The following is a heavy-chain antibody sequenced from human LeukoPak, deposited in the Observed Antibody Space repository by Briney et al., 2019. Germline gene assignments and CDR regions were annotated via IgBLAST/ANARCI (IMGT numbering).Heavy chain of an antibody. Sequence: PSETLSLTCTVSGGSFSSYYWNWIRQPPEKGLEWIGYIYHSGSTNYNPSLKSRVTRSVDTSKNQFSLKLSSVTAADTAVYYCARTGWETYYFDSWGQGTLVTVSS. J-gene: IGHJ4*02. CDR3: ARTGWETYYFDS. CDR1: GGSFSSYY. V-gene: IGHV4-59*01. D-gene: IGHD1-26*01. CDR2: IYHSGST.